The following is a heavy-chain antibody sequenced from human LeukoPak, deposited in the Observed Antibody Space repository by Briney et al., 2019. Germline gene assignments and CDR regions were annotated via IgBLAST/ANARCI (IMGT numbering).Heavy chain of an antibody. J-gene: IGHJ4*02. V-gene: IGHV3-23*01. Sequence: PGGSLRLSCAASGFTFSSYAMSGVRQAPGKGLEWVSAISGSGGSTYYADSVKGRFTISRDNSKNTLYLQMNSLRAEDTAVYYCAKIGVVVVTIPFWFDYWGQGTLVTVSS. CDR1: GFTFSSYA. CDR2: ISGSGGST. CDR3: AKIGVVVVTIPFWFDY. D-gene: IGHD3-22*01.